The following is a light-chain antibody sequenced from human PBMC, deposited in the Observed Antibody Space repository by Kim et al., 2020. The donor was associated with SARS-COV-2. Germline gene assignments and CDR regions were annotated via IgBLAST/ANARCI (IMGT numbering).Light chain of an antibody. CDR1: RLGSKY. J-gene: IGLJ2*01. Sequence: SYELTQPPSVSVSPGQTASITCSGNRLGSKYTFWYQQKPGHSPVLVIYQDTKRPSGIPERFSGSNSGNTATLTISGTQAMDEADYYCQAWDSSIVVFGGGTKVTVL. CDR3: QAWDSSIVV. V-gene: IGLV3-1*01. CDR2: QDT.